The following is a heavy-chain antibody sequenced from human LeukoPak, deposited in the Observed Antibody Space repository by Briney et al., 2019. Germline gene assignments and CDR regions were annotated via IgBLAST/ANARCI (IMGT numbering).Heavy chain of an antibody. Sequence: GRSLRLSCAASGFTFSSYAMHWVRQAPGKGLEWVAVISYDGSNKYYADSVKGRFTISRDNSKNTLYLQMNSLRAEDTAVYYCARGHYALDVWGQGTIVTVSS. CDR2: ISYDGSNK. CDR3: ARGHYALDV. J-gene: IGHJ6*02. V-gene: IGHV3-30-3*01. CDR1: GFTFSSYA.